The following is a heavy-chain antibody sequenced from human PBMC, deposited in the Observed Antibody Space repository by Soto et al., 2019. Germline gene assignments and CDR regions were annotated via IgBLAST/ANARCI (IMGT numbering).Heavy chain of an antibody. J-gene: IGHJ4*02. D-gene: IGHD4-17*01. Sequence: QVQLVESGGGVVQPGRSLRLSCAASGFTFSNYGMHWVRQAPGKGLEWVAVISYHGSDKYYANSVKGRFTISRDNSKNTLYLQMDSLRAEDTAVYYCAIDHLTTTVTTVGYWGQGTLVTFSS. CDR3: AIDHLTTTVTTVGY. CDR1: GFTFSNYG. CDR2: ISYHGSDK. V-gene: IGHV3-30*03.